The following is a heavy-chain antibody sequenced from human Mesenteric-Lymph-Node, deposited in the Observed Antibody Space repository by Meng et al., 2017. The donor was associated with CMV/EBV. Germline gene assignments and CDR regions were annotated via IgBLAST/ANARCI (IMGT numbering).Heavy chain of an antibody. CDR2: FHYTGST. CDR1: GDSISGYL. D-gene: IGHD2/OR15-2a*01. V-gene: IGHV4-59*01. J-gene: IGHJ4*02. Sequence: SETLSLTFTVSGDSISGYLWSWIRQPPGKGLEWIGDFHYTGSTTSNPSLKSRVTIAVDTYKNQFSLKLSSATAADTAVYYCARRATTDYSCDYWGQGTLVTVSS. CDR3: ARRATTDYSCDY.